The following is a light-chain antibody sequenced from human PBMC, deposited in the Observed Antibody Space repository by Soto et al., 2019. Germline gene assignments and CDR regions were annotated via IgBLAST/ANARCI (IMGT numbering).Light chain of an antibody. V-gene: IGKV3-11*01. J-gene: IGKJ3*01. CDR3: KQRSNWPLAT. CDR1: QSVSSY. CDR2: DAS. Sequence: DIVLTHSPATLSLSPGDRATLSFRASQSVSSYLAWYQQTPGQAPRLLIYDASNRATGIPASFSVSGARTDFTLNISRLEPEDFAFYYCKQRSNWPLATFGPGIKVDIK.